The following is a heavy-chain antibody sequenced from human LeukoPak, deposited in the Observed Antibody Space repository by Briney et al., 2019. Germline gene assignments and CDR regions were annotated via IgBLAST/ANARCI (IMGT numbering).Heavy chain of an antibody. V-gene: IGHV4-59*08. CDR2: IYYSGST. CDR1: GGSMSSYF. CDR3: ARHRDAFDI. Sequence: SETLSLTCTVSGGSMSSYFWTWIRQPPGKGLEWIGNIYYSGSTNYNPSVKSRVTMSLDTSKNQFSLNLSSVTAADTAVYYCARHRDAFDIWGQGTMVTVSS. J-gene: IGHJ3*02.